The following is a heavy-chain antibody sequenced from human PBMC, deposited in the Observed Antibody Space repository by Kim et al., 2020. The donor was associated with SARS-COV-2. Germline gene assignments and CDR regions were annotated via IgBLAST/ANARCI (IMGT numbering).Heavy chain of an antibody. J-gene: IGHJ3*02. D-gene: IGHD3-16*01. CDR2: I. CDR3: VRDRMGGAFDI. Sequence: INSEDSVNGQFTISRDKAKNSLYLQRDSQRDEDTAVYYCVRDRMGGAFDIWGQGTMVTVSS. V-gene: IGHV3-48*02.